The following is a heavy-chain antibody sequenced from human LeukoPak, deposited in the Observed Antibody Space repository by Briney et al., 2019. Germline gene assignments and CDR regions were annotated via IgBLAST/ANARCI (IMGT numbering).Heavy chain of an antibody. Sequence: ASVKVSCKASGYTFTSYDINWVRQATGQGLEWMGWMNPNSGNTGYAQKFQGRVTMTRNTSISTAYMELSSLRSEDTAVYYCARSYVDTAMVDPWGQGTLVTVSS. CDR3: ARSYVDTAMVDP. J-gene: IGHJ5*02. CDR2: MNPNSGNT. V-gene: IGHV1-8*01. CDR1: GYTFTSYD. D-gene: IGHD5-18*01.